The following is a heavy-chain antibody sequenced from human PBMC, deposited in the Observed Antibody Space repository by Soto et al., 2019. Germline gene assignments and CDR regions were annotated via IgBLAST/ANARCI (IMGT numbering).Heavy chain of an antibody. D-gene: IGHD4-17*01. V-gene: IGHV3-9*01. J-gene: IGHJ3*02. CDR3: AKGMTTVTTYDAFDI. CDR1: GFPFDDYA. Sequence: GGSLRLSCAASGFPFDDYAMHWVRPAPGKGLGWVSGISWMSGSVGYAHSVKGRFTISRDNAKNSLYLQMNSLRAEDTALYYCAKGMTTVTTYDAFDIWGQGTMVT. CDR2: ISWMSGSV.